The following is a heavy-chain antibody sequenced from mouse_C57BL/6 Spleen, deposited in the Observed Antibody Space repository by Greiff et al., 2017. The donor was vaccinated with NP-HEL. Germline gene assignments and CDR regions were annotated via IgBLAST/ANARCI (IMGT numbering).Heavy chain of an antibody. CDR2: INPGSGGT. D-gene: IGHD2-4*01. Sequence: VQLQQSGAELVRPGTSVKVSCKASGYAFTNYLIEWVKQRTGQGLEWIGVINPGSGGTNYNEKFKGKATLTADKSSSTAYMQLSSLTSEDSAVYFCARYDYALYAMDYWGQGTSVTVSS. CDR3: ARYDYALYAMDY. CDR1: GYAFTNYL. V-gene: IGHV1-54*01. J-gene: IGHJ4*01.